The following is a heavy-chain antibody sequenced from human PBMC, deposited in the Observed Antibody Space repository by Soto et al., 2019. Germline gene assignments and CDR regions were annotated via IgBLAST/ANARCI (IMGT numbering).Heavy chain of an antibody. V-gene: IGHV3-33*01. D-gene: IGHD5-12*01. J-gene: IGHJ4*02. CDR2: IWYDGSNK. Sequence: QVQLVESGGGVVQPGRSLRLSCAASGFTFSSYGMHWVRQAPGKGLEWVAVIWYDGSNKYYADSVKGRFTISRDNSKNTLYLQMNSLRAEDTAVYYCARWVGRVAMMNYFDYWGQGTLVTVSS. CDR1: GFTFSSYG. CDR3: ARWVGRVAMMNYFDY.